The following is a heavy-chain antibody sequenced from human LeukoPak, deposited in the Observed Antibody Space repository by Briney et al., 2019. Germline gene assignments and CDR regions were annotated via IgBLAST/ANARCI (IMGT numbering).Heavy chain of an antibody. CDR1: GFTFNTYA. CDR2: IIGTGGST. CDR3: AKGSYYDSSGSFYFDY. Sequence: GGSLRLSCAAAGFTFNTYAMSWVRQAPGKGLEWVSAIIGTGGSTYYADSVEGRFTVSRDNSKNTLYVQVNSLGTEDTAAYYCAKGSYYDSSGSFYFDYWGQGTLVTVSS. D-gene: IGHD3-22*01. V-gene: IGHV3-23*01. J-gene: IGHJ4*02.